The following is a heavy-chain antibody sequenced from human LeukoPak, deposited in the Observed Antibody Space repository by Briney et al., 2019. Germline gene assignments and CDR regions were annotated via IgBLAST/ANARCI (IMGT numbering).Heavy chain of an antibody. J-gene: IGHJ4*02. CDR3: XGITVTDVPY. CDR2: IRYDGSNK. CDR1: GLPFSHSG. D-gene: IGHD1-7*01. V-gene: IGHV3-30*02. Sequence: PGGSLRLSCAASGLPFSHSGMHWVRQAPGKGLEWVAFIRYDGSNKYYADSVKGRFTISRDNSKNALYMQMNSLRGEDTAVYYCXGITVTDVPYWGQGTLVTVSS.